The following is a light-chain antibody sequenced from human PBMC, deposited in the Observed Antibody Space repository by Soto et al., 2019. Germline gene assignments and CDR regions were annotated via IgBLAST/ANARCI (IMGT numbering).Light chain of an antibody. CDR1: SSDVGGYNY. CDR3: SSYTSSGLHV. Sequence: QSALTQPASVSGSPGQSITISCTGTSSDVGGYNYVSWYQQHPGKAPKLMIYDVSNRPSGVSNRFSGSKSGNTASLTISGLQAEDEADYYCSSYTSSGLHVFGTGTKVTVL. V-gene: IGLV2-14*03. J-gene: IGLJ1*01. CDR2: DVS.